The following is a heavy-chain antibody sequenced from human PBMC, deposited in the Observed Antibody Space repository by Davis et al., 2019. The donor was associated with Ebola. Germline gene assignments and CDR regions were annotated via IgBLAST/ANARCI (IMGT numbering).Heavy chain of an antibody. V-gene: IGHV3-72*01. J-gene: IGHJ4*02. CDR2: IRNKANTYTI. CDR3: ATGSGSTGWRAFHY. D-gene: IGHD6-19*01. CDR1: GITFSDHY. Sequence: GESLKISCAASGITFSDHYMDWVRQGPGKGLEWVARIRNKANTYTIEYAASVKGRFTISRDDSRNSLYLQMNSLNTDDTAVYYCATGSGSTGWRAFHYWGQGTLVTVSS.